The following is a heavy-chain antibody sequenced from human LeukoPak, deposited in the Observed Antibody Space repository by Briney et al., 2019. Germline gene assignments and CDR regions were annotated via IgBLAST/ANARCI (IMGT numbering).Heavy chain of an antibody. J-gene: IGHJ4*02. Sequence: ASVKVSCKASGYTFTGYYMHWVRQAPGQGLEWMGWINPNSGGTSYAQKFQGRVTMTRDTSISTAYMELSRLRSDDTAVYYCAKDLNSGYDSGYWGQGTLVTVSS. D-gene: IGHD5-12*01. CDR3: AKDLNSGYDSGY. CDR2: INPNSGGT. CDR1: GYTFTGYY. V-gene: IGHV1-2*02.